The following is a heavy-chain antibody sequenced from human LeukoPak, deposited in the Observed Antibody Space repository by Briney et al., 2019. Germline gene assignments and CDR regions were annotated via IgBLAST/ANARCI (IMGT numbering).Heavy chain of an antibody. CDR2: ISYDGSNK. Sequence: GGSLRLSCAASGFTFSSYAMHWVRQAPGKGLEWVAVISYDGSNKYYADSVKGRFTISRDNSKNTLYLQMNSLRAEDTAVYYCARGRPHFDYWGQGTMVTVSS. CDR1: GFTFSSYA. J-gene: IGHJ4*02. V-gene: IGHV3-30*04. CDR3: ARGRPHFDY. D-gene: IGHD6-25*01.